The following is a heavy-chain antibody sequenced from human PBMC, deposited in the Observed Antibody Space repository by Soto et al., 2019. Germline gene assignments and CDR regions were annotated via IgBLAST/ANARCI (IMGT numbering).Heavy chain of an antibody. CDR3: AKAAVAGGTIGDYYYYGMDV. Sequence: GGSLRLSCAASGFTFSSYAMSWVRQAPGKGLEWVSAISGSGGSTYYADSVKGRFTISRDNSKNTLYLQMNSLRADDTAVYYCAKAAVAGGTIGDYYYYGMDVWGQGTTVTVSS. CDR1: GFTFSSYA. D-gene: IGHD6-19*01. V-gene: IGHV3-23*01. CDR2: ISGSGGST. J-gene: IGHJ6*02.